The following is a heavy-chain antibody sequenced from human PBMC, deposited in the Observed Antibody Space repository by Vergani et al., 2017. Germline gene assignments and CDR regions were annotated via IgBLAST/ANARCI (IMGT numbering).Heavy chain of an antibody. CDR2: ISYDGSNK. V-gene: IGHV3-30-3*01. CDR1: GFTFSSYA. CDR3: ARTTGAPYTNYYYYYMDV. Sequence: QVQLVESGGGVVQPGRSLRLSCAASGFTFSSYAMHWVRQAPGKGLEWVAFISYDGSNKYYADSVKGRFTISRDNSKNTLYLQMNSLRAEDTAVYYCARTTGAPYTNYYYYYMDVWGKGTTVTVSS. D-gene: IGHD1-1*01. J-gene: IGHJ6*03.